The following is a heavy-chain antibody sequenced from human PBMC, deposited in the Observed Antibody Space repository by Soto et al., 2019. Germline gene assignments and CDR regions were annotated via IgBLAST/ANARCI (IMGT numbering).Heavy chain of an antibody. V-gene: IGHV1-69*13. D-gene: IGHD3-22*01. CDR3: ARVITRITMIVVDPGAFDI. CDR2: IIPIFGTA. CDR1: GGTSSSYA. J-gene: IGHJ3*02. Sequence: GASVKVSCKASGGTSSSYAISWVRQAPGQGLERMGGIIPIFGTANYAQKFQGRVTITADESTSTAYMELSSLRSEDTAVYYCARVITRITMIVVDPGAFDIWGQGTMVTVSS.